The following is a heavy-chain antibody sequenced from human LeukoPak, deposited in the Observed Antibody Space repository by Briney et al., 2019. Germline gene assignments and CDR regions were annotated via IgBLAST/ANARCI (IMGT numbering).Heavy chain of an antibody. CDR1: GFTFSSYA. CDR3: AKDQSEYYYDSSGYEAY. V-gene: IGHV3-23*01. J-gene: IGHJ4*02. D-gene: IGHD3-22*01. Sequence: GGSLRLSCAASGFTFSSYAMSWVRQAPGKGLEWVSAISGSGGSTYCADSVKGRFTISRDNSKNTLYLQMNSPRAEDTAVYYCAKDQSEYYYDSSGYEAYWGQGTLVTVSS. CDR2: ISGSGGST.